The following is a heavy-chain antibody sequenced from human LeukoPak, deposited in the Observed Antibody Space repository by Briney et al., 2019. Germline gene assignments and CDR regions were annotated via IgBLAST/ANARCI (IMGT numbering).Heavy chain of an antibody. D-gene: IGHD3-3*01. CDR2: MNPNRGKT. Sequence: ASVKASRKPSLDTPTSYDTNAVCHATGQRREWRGWMNPNRGKTGYTQKFQGRVTMTRNTSISTAYMELSSLRSGDTAVYYCARTTFGVVIEDYWGEGTLVTVSS. J-gene: IGHJ4*02. CDR1: LDTPTSYD. V-gene: IGHV1-8*01. CDR3: ARTTFGVVIEDY.